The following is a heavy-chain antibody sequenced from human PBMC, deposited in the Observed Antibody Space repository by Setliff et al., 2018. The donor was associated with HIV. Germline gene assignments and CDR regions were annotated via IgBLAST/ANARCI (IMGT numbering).Heavy chain of an antibody. CDR1: GYSFTDYY. D-gene: IGHD3-10*01. Sequence: ASVKVSCKTSGYSFTDYYIHWVRQAPGKGLEWVGRVDPEDGETIYGEKFQGRVTMTADTSTDTVSMDLRDLRSEDTAVYFCAGEAYFGSGRQIDPWGQGTLVTVSS. J-gene: IGHJ5*02. CDR3: AGEAYFGSGRQIDP. CDR2: VDPEDGET. V-gene: IGHV1-69-2*01.